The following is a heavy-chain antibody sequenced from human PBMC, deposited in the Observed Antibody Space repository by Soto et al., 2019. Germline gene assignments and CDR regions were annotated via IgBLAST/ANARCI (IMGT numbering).Heavy chain of an antibody. CDR1: GYTLTELS. CDR3: ATDRLGGYDLLTIAFDI. D-gene: IGHD5-12*01. V-gene: IGHV1-24*01. CDR2: FDPEDGET. J-gene: IGHJ3*02. Sequence: ASVKVSCKVSGYTLTELSMHWVRQAPGKGLEWMGGFDPEDGETIYAQKFQGRVTMTEDTSTDTAYMELSSLRSEDTAVYYCATDRLGGYDLLTIAFDIWGQGTMVTVSS.